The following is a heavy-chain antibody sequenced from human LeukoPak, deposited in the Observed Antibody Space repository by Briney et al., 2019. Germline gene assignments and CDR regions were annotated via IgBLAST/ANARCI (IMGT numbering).Heavy chain of an antibody. D-gene: IGHD1-26*01. CDR2: IRQDGGLK. Sequence: GGSLRLSCTASGFTFSSYWMSWVRQAPGKGLEWVANIRQDGGLKHYVDSVKGRFTISRDNAENSLYLQMNSLRAEDTAVYYCAREIVGAVKSYFDYWGQGTLVTASS. V-gene: IGHV3-7*01. CDR1: GFTFSSYW. J-gene: IGHJ4*02. CDR3: AREIVGAVKSYFDY.